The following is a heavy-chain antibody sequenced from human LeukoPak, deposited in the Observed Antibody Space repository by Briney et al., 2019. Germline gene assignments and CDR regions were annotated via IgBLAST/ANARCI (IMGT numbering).Heavy chain of an antibody. CDR2: ISYDGSNK. D-gene: IGHD3-22*01. Sequence: PGGSLRLSCAASGFTFSSYAMHWVRQAPGKGLEWVAVISYDGSNKYYADSVKGRFTISRDNSKNTLYLQMNSLRAEDTAVYYCARDSGTQVVVITTTFDYWGQGTLVTVSS. V-gene: IGHV3-30-3*01. CDR3: ARDSGTQVVVITTTFDY. J-gene: IGHJ4*02. CDR1: GFTFSSYA.